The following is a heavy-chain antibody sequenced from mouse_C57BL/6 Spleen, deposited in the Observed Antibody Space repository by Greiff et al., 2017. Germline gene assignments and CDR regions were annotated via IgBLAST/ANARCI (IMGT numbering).Heavy chain of an antibody. CDR3: ARNRGGSSLYAMDY. CDR1: GFSLTSYG. J-gene: IGHJ4*01. D-gene: IGHD1-1*01. V-gene: IGHV2-2*01. Sequence: VQLMESGPGLVQPSQSLSITCTVSGFSLTSYGVHWVRQSPGKGLEWLGVIWSGGSTDYNAAFISRLSISKDNSKSQVFFKMNSLQADDTAIYYCARNRGGSSLYAMDYWGQGTSVTVSS. CDR2: IWSGGST.